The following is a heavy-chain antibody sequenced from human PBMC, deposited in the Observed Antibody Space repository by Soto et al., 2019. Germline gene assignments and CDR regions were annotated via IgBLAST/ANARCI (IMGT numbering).Heavy chain of an antibody. CDR2: INPNSGGT. Sequence: ASVKVSCKASGYTFTGYYMHWVRQAPGQGLEWMGWINPNSGGTNYAQKFQGRVTMTRDTSISTAYMELSRLRSDDTAVYYCARADLVVVTDIWRYWGQGTLVTVSS. J-gene: IGHJ4*02. CDR3: ARADLVVVTDIWRY. V-gene: IGHV1-2*02. CDR1: GYTFTGYY. D-gene: IGHD2-21*02.